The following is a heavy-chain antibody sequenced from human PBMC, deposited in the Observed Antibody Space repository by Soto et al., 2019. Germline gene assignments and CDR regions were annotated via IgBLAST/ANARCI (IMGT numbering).Heavy chain of an antibody. CDR1: GFTFSSYA. D-gene: IGHD5-12*01. V-gene: IGHV3-23*01. J-gene: IGHJ4*02. CDR2: ISGSGGT. Sequence: PGGSLRLSCAASGFTFSSYAMSWVRQAPGKGLEWVSAISGSGGTYYADYVKGRFTISRDNSKNTVYLQMNSLRAEDTAVYYCAKERRDGDNYGFDYWGQGTLVTVSS. CDR3: AKERRDGDNYGFDY.